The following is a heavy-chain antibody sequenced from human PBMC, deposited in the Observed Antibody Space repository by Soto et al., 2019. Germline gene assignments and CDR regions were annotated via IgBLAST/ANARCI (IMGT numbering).Heavy chain of an antibody. CDR1: GGTFSSYA. D-gene: IGHD1-26*01. V-gene: IGHV1-69*01. CDR3: ARGPEDSYSGRYLPFDY. CDR2: IIPIFGTA. Sequence: QVQLVQSGAEVKKPGSSVKVSCKASGGTFSSYAISWVRQAPGQGLEWMGGIIPIFGTANYAQKFQGRVTITADESTSTDYMELRSLRSEDTAVYYCARGPEDSYSGRYLPFDYWCHGTLVTVSS. J-gene: IGHJ4*01.